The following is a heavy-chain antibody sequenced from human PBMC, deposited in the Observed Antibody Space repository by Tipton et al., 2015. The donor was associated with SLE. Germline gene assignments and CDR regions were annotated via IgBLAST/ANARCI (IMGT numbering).Heavy chain of an antibody. CDR1: GDSISNVNYY. CDR3: ARMDYSQFQLLYFES. V-gene: IGHV4-30-4*08. J-gene: IGHJ4*02. CDR2: AYYSGNT. Sequence: TLSLTCTVSGDSISNVNYYWNWLRQRPGKGLEWIGYAYYSGNTLYNPSLRSRVTMSLDTSKNQFSLKLRSLTAADSAMYFCARMDYSQFQLLYFESWGQGILVTVSS. D-gene: IGHD4-11*01.